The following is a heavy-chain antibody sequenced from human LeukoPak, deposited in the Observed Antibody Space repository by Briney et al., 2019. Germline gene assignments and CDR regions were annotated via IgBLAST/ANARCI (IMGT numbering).Heavy chain of an antibody. Sequence: PSETLSLTCAVYGGSFSGYYWSWIRQPPGKGLEWIGEINHSGSTNYNPSLKSRVTISVDRSKNQFSLKLSSVTAADTAVYYCARGSDFWSGQTHYFDYWGQGTLVTVSS. CDR1: GGSFSGYY. J-gene: IGHJ4*02. D-gene: IGHD3-3*01. V-gene: IGHV4-34*01. CDR2: INHSGST. CDR3: ARGSDFWSGQTHYFDY.